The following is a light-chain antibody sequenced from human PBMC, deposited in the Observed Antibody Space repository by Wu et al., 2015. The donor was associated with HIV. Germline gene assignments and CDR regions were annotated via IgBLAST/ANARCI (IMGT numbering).Light chain of an antibody. V-gene: IGKV3-20*01. CDR1: QTVASDY. Sequence: DIVLTQSPGTLSLSPGERATLSCRASQTVASDYLAWYQQRPGQSPKLLIYGASSRATGIPDRFSGSGSGTDFTLTIRRPEPEDIAVYYCQQYGSSPYTFGQGTKLE. CDR2: GAS. J-gene: IGKJ2*01. CDR3: QQYGSSPYT.